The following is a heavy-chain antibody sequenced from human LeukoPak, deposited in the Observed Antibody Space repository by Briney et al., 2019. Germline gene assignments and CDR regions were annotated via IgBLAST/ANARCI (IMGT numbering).Heavy chain of an antibody. CDR3: ARDFDGQWPYLPIDY. V-gene: IGHV1-69*13. CDR1: GGTFTSYA. D-gene: IGHD3-9*01. CDR2: IIPIFGTA. J-gene: IGHJ4*02. Sequence: SVKVSCKASGGTFTSYAISWVRQAPGQGLEWMGGIIPIFGTANYAQKFQGRVTITADESTSTAYMELSSLRSEDTAVYYCARDFDGQWPYLPIDYWGQGTLVTVSS.